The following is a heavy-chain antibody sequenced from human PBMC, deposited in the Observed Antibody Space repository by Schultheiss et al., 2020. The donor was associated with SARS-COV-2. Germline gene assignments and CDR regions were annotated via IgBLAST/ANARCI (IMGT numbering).Heavy chain of an antibody. CDR2: INHSGST. Sequence: GSLRLSCAVYGGSFSGYYWSWIRQPPGKGLEWIGEINHSGSTNYNPSLKSRVTISVDTSKNQFSLKLSSVTAADTAVYYCARAPITMIVVARGYFDYWGQGTLVTVSS. V-gene: IGHV4-34*01. D-gene: IGHD3-22*01. CDR3: ARAPITMIVVARGYFDY. CDR1: GGSFSGYY. J-gene: IGHJ4*02.